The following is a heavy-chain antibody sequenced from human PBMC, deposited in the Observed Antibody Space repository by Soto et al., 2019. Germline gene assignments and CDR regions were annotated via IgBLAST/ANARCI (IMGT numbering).Heavy chain of an antibody. V-gene: IGHV3-21*01. CDR3: AREFRYDTMIVVVIGPVGAYGMDV. CDR1: GFTFSSYS. D-gene: IGHD3-22*01. Sequence: GGSLRLSCAASGFTFSSYSMNWVRQDPGEGLEWVSSISNSSSYIYYADSVKGRFTISRDNAKNSLYLQMNSLRAEDTAVYYCAREFRYDTMIVVVIGPVGAYGMDVWGQGTTVTVSS. J-gene: IGHJ6*02. CDR2: ISNSSSYI.